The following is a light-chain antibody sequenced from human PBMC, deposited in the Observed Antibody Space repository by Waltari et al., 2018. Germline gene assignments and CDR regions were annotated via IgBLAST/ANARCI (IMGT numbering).Light chain of an antibody. Sequence: QLVLTQSPSASASLGASVTLTCTLSSGHSSNVIAWLQQQPEKGPRYLMKVNSDGSHSKGDKIPERFSGSSSGTEHYLTISSLQSEDEADYYCQTGGHGTWVFGGGTKLTVL. CDR1: SGHSSNV. J-gene: IGLJ3*02. CDR2: VNSDGSH. V-gene: IGLV4-69*01. CDR3: QTGGHGTWV.